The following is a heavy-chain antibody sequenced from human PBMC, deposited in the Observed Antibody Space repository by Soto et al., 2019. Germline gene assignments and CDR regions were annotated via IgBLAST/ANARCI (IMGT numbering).Heavy chain of an antibody. D-gene: IGHD2-15*01. J-gene: IGHJ5*02. V-gene: IGHV3-23*01. Sequence: GGSLRLSCAASGLTFSSYAMNWVRQAPGKGLEWVSAISGSGGSTYYADSVKGRFTISRDNSKNTLYLKMNSLRAEDTAVYFCAKSPSVVLVPSTLGGNNWFDPWGQGTLVTVSS. CDR3: AKSPSVVLVPSTLGGNNWFDP. CDR1: GLTFSSYA. CDR2: ISGSGGST.